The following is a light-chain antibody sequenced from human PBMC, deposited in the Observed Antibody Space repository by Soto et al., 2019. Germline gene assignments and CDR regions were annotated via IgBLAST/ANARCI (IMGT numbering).Light chain of an antibody. CDR1: QSVRSN. Sequence: EVELTQSPDILSVSPGETATLSCRASQSVRSNLAWYQQKPGKPPRLVIFGTSNLQSGVPSRFRGSRSETEFSLTISGLQPEDFATYICQQSYRSPLNFGPGT. V-gene: IGKV3-15*01. CDR2: GTS. CDR3: QQSYRSPLN. J-gene: IGKJ3*01.